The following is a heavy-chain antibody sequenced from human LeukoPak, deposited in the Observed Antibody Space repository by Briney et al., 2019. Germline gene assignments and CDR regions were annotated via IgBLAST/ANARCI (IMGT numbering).Heavy chain of an antibody. V-gene: IGHV4-34*01. CDR3: ARPFGVEGFFDL. CDR2: INHSGST. CDR1: GGSFSTYY. D-gene: IGHD2-8*01. Sequence: SETLSLTCAVYGGSFSTYYWTWIRQPPGKGLEWIGEINHSGSTNYTPSLKSRVTISVDTSKNQFSLKLSSVTAADTAVYYCARPFGVEGFFDLWGRDTLVTVSS. J-gene: IGHJ2*01.